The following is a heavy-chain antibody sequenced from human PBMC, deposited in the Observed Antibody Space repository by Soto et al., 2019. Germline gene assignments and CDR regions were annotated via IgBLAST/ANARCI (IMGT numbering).Heavy chain of an antibody. V-gene: IGHV3-23*01. J-gene: IGHJ3*02. D-gene: IGHD6-13*01. Sequence: EVQLLESGGGLVQPGGSLRLSCAASGFTFSSYAMSWVRQAPGKGLEWVSAISGSGGSTYYADSVKGRFTNSRDNSKNTLYLQMNLMSAEDTAVYYCAKDNANWIADDAFDIWGQGTMVTVSS. CDR3: AKDNANWIADDAFDI. CDR1: GFTFSSYA. CDR2: ISGSGGST.